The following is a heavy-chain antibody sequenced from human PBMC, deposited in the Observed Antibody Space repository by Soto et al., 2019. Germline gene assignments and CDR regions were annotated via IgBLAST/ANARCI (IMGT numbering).Heavy chain of an antibody. CDR3: ARGRYYDSSGYYLFDY. J-gene: IGHJ4*02. V-gene: IGHV1-8*01. CDR2: MNPNSANT. D-gene: IGHD3-22*01. Sequence: ASVKVSCKASGYTFTSYDINWVRQATGQGLEWMGWMNPNSANTGYAQKFQGRVTMTRNTSISTAYMELSSLRSEDTALYYCARGRYYDSSGYYLFDYWGQGTPVTVSS. CDR1: GYTFTSYD.